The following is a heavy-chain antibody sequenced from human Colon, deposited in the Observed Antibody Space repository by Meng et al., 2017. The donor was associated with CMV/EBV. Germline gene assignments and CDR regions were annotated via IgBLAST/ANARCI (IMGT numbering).Heavy chain of an antibody. Sequence: CRVSGYTLTDYPVHWVRQAPGQRLGWMGWINPGNSNTKYSQNFQGRVTITRDTSASTTYMELSGLRSEDTAIYYCARDYSSYPYNFFDPWGQGTLVTVS. CDR3: ARDYSSYPYNFFDP. CDR2: INPGNSNT. D-gene: IGHD6-13*01. J-gene: IGHJ5*02. V-gene: IGHV1-3*01. CDR1: GYTLTDYP.